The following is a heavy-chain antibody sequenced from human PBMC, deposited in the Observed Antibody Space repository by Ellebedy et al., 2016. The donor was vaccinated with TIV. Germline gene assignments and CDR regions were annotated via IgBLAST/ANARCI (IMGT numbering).Heavy chain of an antibody. J-gene: IGHJ5*02. Sequence: AASVKVSCKASGYTFTSYGFNWVRQAPGQGLEWMGWISAYHGNTNYAQKFQGRVTVTTDTATGTAYMELRSLRSDETAVYYCARDSSHSSGWWGSWFDPWGQGTLVTVSS. CDR2: ISAYHGNT. CDR1: GYTFTSYG. D-gene: IGHD6-19*01. V-gene: IGHV1-18*04. CDR3: ARDSSHSSGWWGSWFDP.